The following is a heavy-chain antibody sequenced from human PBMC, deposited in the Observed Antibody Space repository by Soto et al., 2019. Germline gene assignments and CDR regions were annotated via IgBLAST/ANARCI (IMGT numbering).Heavy chain of an antibody. Sequence: ASVKVSCKASGYTFATYGVCWVRQAPGQGLEWMGWISPYTANTNYAQKFRGRLTLTADTSTGTAHMELRSLTSDDTAIYYCARDRTTTASSWFDSWGQGTLVTVPS. V-gene: IGHV1-18*01. CDR1: GYTFATYG. D-gene: IGHD1-26*01. CDR2: ISPYTANT. CDR3: ARDRTTTASSWFDS. J-gene: IGHJ5*01.